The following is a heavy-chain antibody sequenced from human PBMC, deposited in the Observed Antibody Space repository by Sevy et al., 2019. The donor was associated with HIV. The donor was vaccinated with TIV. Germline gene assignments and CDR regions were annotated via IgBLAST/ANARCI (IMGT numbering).Heavy chain of an antibody. J-gene: IGHJ4*02. CDR2: LSFGCGRI. Sequence: GGSLRLSCVASGFNFNIYSMSWVRQAPGKGLEWVSTLSFGCGRINHADSVQGRFTTSRDDYKKTVYLEMNSLRAEDTAVYYCASEGCTRPHDHWGQGTLVTVSS. CDR3: ASEGCTRPHDH. V-gene: IGHV3-23*01. CDR1: GFNFNIYS. D-gene: IGHD2-8*01.